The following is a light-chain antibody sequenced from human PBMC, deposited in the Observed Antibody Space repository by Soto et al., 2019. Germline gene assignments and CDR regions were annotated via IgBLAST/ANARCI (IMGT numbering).Light chain of an antibody. Sequence: DIQMTQSPSSVSASVGDRVTITCRASQGISRWLAWYQQKPGKAPKLLIHTASNLQSGVPSRFSGSGSGTDFTLTINSLQPEDFATYFCQQASSLPLTFGPGTKVEIK. CDR1: QGISRW. J-gene: IGKJ3*01. CDR2: TAS. V-gene: IGKV1D-12*01. CDR3: QQASSLPLT.